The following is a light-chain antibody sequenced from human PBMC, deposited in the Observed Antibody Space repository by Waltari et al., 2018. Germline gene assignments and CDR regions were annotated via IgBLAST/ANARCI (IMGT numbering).Light chain of an antibody. CDR2: RNN. CDR1: PSHLGSNY. Sequence: QSVLTQPPSASGTPGQRVPIFCSGSPSHLGSNYVYWYQHLPGTAPKVLIYRNNQRPSGVPDRFSGSKSDTSASLAISGLRSEDDAHYYCAVWDDSLSGWVFGGGTKVTVL. CDR3: AVWDDSLSGWV. J-gene: IGLJ3*02. V-gene: IGLV1-47*01.